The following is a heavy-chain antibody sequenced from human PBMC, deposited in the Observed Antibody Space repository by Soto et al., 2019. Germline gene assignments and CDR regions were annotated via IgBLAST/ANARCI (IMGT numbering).Heavy chain of an antibody. V-gene: IGHV3-23*01. CDR2: ISGSGDNT. CDR1: VFSFDDYA. J-gene: IGHJ4*02. CDR3: AKGYYSGYDLAYFDY. Sequence: PGWSLRLSCASSVFSFDDYAMTWVRQAAGKGLEWVSAISGSGDNTYYADSVKGRFTISRDNSKNTLYLQLNSLRAEDTALYYCAKGYYSGYDLAYFDYWGQGTLVTVS. D-gene: IGHD5-12*01.